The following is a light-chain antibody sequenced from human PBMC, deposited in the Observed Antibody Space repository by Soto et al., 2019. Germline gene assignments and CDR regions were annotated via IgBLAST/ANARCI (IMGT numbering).Light chain of an antibody. V-gene: IGKV3-15*01. Sequence: VVTQSPATLSVFPGETATLSCRASQSVSSDLAWYQQRPGQAPRLLIYGASTRATGIPARFRGSGSGTEFRLTISSLQSEDFATYHCQQHNTWHPKMAFGRGTKVDIK. CDR2: GAS. CDR1: QSVSSD. J-gene: IGKJ1*01. CDR3: QQHNTWHPKMA.